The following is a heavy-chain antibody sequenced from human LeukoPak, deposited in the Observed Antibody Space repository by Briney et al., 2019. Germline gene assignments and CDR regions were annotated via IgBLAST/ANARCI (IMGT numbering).Heavy chain of an antibody. CDR1: GFSFSSYE. D-gene: IGHD1-26*01. J-gene: IGHJ4*02. CDR2: ISASGTLT. Sequence: GGSLRLSCAASGFSFSSYEMNWVRQAPGKGLEWISYISASGTLTHYADSVEGRFTISRDNAKNSLYLQMNSLRGEDTAVYYCVTEVSGSFPTWGQGTLVTVSS. V-gene: IGHV3-48*03. CDR3: VTEVSGSFPT.